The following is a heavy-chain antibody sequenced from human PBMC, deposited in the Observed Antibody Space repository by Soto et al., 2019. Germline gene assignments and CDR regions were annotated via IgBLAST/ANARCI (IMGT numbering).Heavy chain of an antibody. V-gene: IGHV3-11*05. J-gene: IGHJ4*02. CDR2: ISSSSSYT. CDR1: GFTFSDYY. D-gene: IGHD4-17*01. CDR3: ARGATVVNPDPFDN. Sequence: QVQLVESGGGLVKPGGSLRLSCAASGFTFSDYYMSWIRQAPGKGLEWVSYISSSSSYTNYADSVKGRFTISRDNAKNSLYLPMNSLRAEDTAVYYCARGATVVNPDPFDNWGQGTLVTVSS.